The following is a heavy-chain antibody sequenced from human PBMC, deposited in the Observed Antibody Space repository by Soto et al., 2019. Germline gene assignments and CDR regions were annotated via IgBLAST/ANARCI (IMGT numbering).Heavy chain of an antibody. V-gene: IGHV4-31*03. Sequence: SLTCPVFGAPLTAVGSFWTWVPQRPGMGLEWLGYMYFSGKSYYDPSLESRLTISGDYSKNQFSLSLSSVTAADTALYFCARQTGHPQWWFDLWGQGLQVTVSS. CDR2: MYFSGKS. CDR3: ARQTGHPQWWFDL. CDR1: GAPLTAVGSF. J-gene: IGHJ5*02. D-gene: IGHD3-9*01.